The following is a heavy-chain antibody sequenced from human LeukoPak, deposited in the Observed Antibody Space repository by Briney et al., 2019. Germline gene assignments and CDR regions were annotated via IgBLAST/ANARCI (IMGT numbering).Heavy chain of an antibody. Sequence: MASQNVSLTCAVSGGSISDGGYYWNWIRQHPGKGLEWIGYIYDSGATYYSPALQSRVAISVDTSDNKFSLKLRSLTAADTAVYYCARGGDRRGFDYWGQGTVVTVSS. J-gene: IGHJ4*02. V-gene: IGHV4-31*11. CDR2: IYDSGAT. CDR3: ARGGDRRGFDY. D-gene: IGHD1-14*01. CDR1: GGSISDGGYY.